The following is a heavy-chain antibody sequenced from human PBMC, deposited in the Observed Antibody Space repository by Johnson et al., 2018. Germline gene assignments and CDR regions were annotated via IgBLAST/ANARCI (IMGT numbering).Heavy chain of an antibody. Sequence: EVQLVESGGGLVQPGGSLTLSCEVSGSTFSNCVVSWVRQAPGKGLAWVSAMSASSSSTYYADSVKGRFTISRDNAKNTVYLQMNSLRAEDTAVYYCAEHKSRSMVVGGDTLDIWGQGTMVTVSS. CDR1: GSTFSNCV. J-gene: IGHJ3*02. CDR2: MSASSSST. CDR3: AEHKSRSMVVGGDTLDI. V-gene: IGHV3-23*04. D-gene: IGHD1-26*01.